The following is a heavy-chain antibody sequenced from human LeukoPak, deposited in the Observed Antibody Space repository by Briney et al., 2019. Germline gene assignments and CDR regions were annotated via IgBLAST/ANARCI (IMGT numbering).Heavy chain of an antibody. V-gene: IGHV1-69*05. CDR3: AKGGQQLVLGGFDH. J-gene: IGHJ5*02. CDR2: IIPIFGTD. Sequence: SVTVSCKASGGTFSSYAVSWVRQPPGQGLEWMGGIIPIFGTDNYAHKFQGRVTITTDESSSTAYMELMSLRSEDTAVYYCAKGGQQLVLGGFDHWGQGTLVTVSS. CDR1: GGTFSSYA. D-gene: IGHD6-6*01.